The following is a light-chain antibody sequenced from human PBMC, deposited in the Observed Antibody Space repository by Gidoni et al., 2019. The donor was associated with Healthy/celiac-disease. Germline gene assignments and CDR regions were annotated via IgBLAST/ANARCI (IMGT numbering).Light chain of an antibody. V-gene: IGLV3-9*01. Sequence: SYELTQPTSVSVALGQTARITCGGNNIGSKKVPWYQRKPGQALVLVIYWDRNRPSVIPERFSGSNSGNTATLTISRAQAGDEADYYCQVWDSSTVVFGGWTKLTVL. CDR2: WDR. J-gene: IGLJ2*01. CDR1: NIGSKK. CDR3: QVWDSSTVV.